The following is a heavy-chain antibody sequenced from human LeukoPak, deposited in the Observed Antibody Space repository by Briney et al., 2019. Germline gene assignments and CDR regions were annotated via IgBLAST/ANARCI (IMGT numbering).Heavy chain of an antibody. CDR2: INHRGTT. J-gene: IGHJ4*02. CDR1: AGSFFGYH. Sequence: SETLSLTCALSAGSFFGYHWNWIPQPPGKGLEWIGEINHRGTTNYNPSLKSRVTISVDTSKNQFSLRLRSVTAADTAVYYCARDPTTVITTPYYFDDWGQGTLVTVSS. CDR3: ARDPTTVITTPYYFDD. D-gene: IGHD4-23*01. V-gene: IGHV4-34*01.